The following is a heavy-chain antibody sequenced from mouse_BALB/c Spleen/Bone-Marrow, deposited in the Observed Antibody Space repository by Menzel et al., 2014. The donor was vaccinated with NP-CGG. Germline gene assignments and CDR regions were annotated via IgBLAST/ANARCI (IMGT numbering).Heavy chain of an antibody. Sequence: QVQLQQSGAELMKPGASVKISCKATGYTFSSYWIEWVKPRPGHGLEWIGEILPGSGSTNYNEKFKGKATFTADTSSNTAYMQLSSLTSEGSAVYYCARNGNYPAWFAYWGQGTLVTVSA. CDR3: ARNGNYPAWFAY. V-gene: IGHV1-9*01. D-gene: IGHD2-1*01. J-gene: IGHJ3*01. CDR1: GYTFSSYW. CDR2: ILPGSGST.